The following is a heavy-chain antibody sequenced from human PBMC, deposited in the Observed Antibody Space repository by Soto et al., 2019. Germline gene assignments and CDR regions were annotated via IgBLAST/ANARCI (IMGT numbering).Heavy chain of an antibody. V-gene: IGHV1-2*02. CDR3: ARDFGELTHYFDY. Sequence: PGESLKISCKASGYTFTGYYMHWVRQAPGQGLEWMGWINPNSGGTNYAQKFQGRVTMTRDTSISTAYMELSRLRSDDTAVYYCARDFGELTHYFDYWGQGTLVTVSS. CDR1: GYTFTGYY. CDR2: INPNSGGT. J-gene: IGHJ4*02. D-gene: IGHD3-10*01.